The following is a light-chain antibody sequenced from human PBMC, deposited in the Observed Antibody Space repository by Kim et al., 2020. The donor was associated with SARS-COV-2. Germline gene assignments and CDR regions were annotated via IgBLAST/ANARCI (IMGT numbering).Light chain of an antibody. V-gene: IGKV3-20*01. CDR1: QSVSSSY. J-gene: IGKJ4*01. CDR3: QRYGSSPLT. CDR2: GAS. Sequence: EIVLTQSPGTLSLSPGERATLSCRASQSVSSSYLVWYQQKPGQAPRLLIYGASSRATGIPDRFSGSGSGTDFTLTISRLEPEDFAVYYCQRYGSSPLTFGGGTKVDIK.